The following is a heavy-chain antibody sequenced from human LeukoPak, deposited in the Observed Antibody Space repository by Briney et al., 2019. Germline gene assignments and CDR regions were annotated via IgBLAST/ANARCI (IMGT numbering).Heavy chain of an antibody. D-gene: IGHD2-2*02. CDR2: IYYSGST. V-gene: IGHV4-39*07. CDR3: ARRVGYCSSTSCYIRLRAEYYYYYMDV. J-gene: IGHJ6*03. CDR1: GGSISSSSYY. Sequence: SETLSLSCTVSGGSISSSSYYWGWIRQPPGKGLEWIGSIYYSGSTYYNPSLKSRATISVDTSKNQFSLMLSSVTAADTAVYYCARRVGYCSSTSCYIRLRAEYYYYYMDVWGKGTTVTVSS.